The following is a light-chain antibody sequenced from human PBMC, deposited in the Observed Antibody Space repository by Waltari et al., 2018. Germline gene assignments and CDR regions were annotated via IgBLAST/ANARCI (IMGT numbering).Light chain of an antibody. CDR3: SSYAGSNNWV. J-gene: IGLJ3*02. CDR1: SSDIGYYNY. Sequence: QSALTQPPSASGSPGQSVSISCTGTSSDIGYYNYVSWHQQHPGKAPKVMIYEVTKRPSGVPDRFSGSKSGNTASLTVSGLQAEDEADYYCSSYAGSNNWVFGGGTKLTVL. V-gene: IGLV2-8*01. CDR2: EVT.